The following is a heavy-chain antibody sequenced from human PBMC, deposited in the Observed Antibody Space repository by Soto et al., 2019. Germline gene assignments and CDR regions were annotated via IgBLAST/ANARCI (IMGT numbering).Heavy chain of an antibody. CDR1: GGPIRSYF. CDR3: ARQYCISTSCYTTHFDY. Sequence: ASETLSLTCTVSGGPIRSYFWAWIRQPPGKGLEWIGHIYYRGSTNYNPSLKSRVTVSQDSSKNQFSLNLTSVTAADTGVYFCARQYCISTSCYTTHFDYWGQGTLVTVSS. J-gene: IGHJ4*02. D-gene: IGHD2-2*01. CDR2: IYYRGST. V-gene: IGHV4-59*08.